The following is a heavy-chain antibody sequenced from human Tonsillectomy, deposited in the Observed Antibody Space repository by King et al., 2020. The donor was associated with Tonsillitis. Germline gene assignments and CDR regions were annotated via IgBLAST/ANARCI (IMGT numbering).Heavy chain of an antibody. CDR1: GGSFSGDY. D-gene: IGHD7-27*01. Sequence: QVQLQQWGAGLLKPSETLSLTCAVYGGSFSGDYWSWIRQPPGRGLDGIGEINHSGSTNYNPPLKRRITISLETSKNKFPLKLSSGTAADTAVYYWARPRWGRIDYWGQGTLVTVSS. V-gene: IGHV4-34*01. J-gene: IGHJ4*02. CDR3: ARPRWGRIDY. CDR2: INHSGST.